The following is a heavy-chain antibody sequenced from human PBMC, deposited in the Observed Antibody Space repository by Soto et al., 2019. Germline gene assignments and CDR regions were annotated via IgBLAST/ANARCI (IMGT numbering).Heavy chain of an antibody. CDR1: GGSISSYY. D-gene: IGHD3-10*01. CDR3: NSLKTEDTAVYYCTTVNFY. CDR2: IYYSGST. J-gene: IGHJ4*02. V-gene: IGHV4-59*01. Sequence: LSLTCTVSGGSISSYYWSWIRQPPGKGLEWIGYIYYSGSTNYNPSLKSRVTISVDTSKNQFSLKLSSVSSVFRLYLQMNSLKTEDTAVYYCTTVNFYWGQGTLVTVSS.